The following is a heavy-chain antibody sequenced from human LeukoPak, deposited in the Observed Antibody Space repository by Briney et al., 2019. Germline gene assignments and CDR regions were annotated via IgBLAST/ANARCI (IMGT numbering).Heavy chain of an antibody. CDR2: ISYSGST. D-gene: IGHD1-26*01. Sequence: SETLSLTCTVSGGSISTSTYYWGWIRQPPGKGLEWIGSISYSGSTYNNPSLKGRVTISVDTSKNQFSLKLSSVTAPDTAVYYCARRVYSGSYNWYFDLWGRGTLVTVSS. CDR1: GGSISTSTYY. J-gene: IGHJ2*01. CDR3: ARRVYSGSYNWYFDL. V-gene: IGHV4-39*01.